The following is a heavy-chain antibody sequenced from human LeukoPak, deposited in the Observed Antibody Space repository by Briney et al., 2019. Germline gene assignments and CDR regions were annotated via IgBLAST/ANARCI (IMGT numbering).Heavy chain of an antibody. D-gene: IGHD2-2*01. CDR2: ISDSGGST. CDR3: AKEGMGYCSSTSCYAHFDY. J-gene: IGHJ4*02. Sequence: PGGSLRLSCAASAFTFSNYAMSWVRQAPGEGLEWVSGISDSGGSTYYADSVKGRFTISRDNSKNTLYLQMNSLRAEDTAVYYCAKEGMGYCSSTSCYAHFDYWGQGTLVTVSS. V-gene: IGHV3-23*01. CDR1: AFTFSNYA.